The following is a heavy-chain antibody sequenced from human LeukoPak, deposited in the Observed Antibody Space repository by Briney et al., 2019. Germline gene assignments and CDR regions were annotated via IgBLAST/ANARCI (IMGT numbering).Heavy chain of an antibody. CDR3: ARDSYGYYYDSSGYYGYDY. J-gene: IGHJ4*02. CDR1: GGTFSSYA. Sequence: ASVKVSCKASGGTFSSYAISWVRQAPGQGLEWMGRIIPIFGTANYAQKFQGRVTITTDESTSTAYMELSSLRSEDTAVYYCARDSYGYYYDSSGYYGYDYWGQGTLVTVSS. V-gene: IGHV1-69*05. CDR2: IIPIFGTA. D-gene: IGHD3-22*01.